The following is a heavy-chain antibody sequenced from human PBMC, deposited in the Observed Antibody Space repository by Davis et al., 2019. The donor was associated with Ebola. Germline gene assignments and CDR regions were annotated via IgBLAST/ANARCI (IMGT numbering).Heavy chain of an antibody. CDR2: IYSGGST. J-gene: IGHJ4*02. V-gene: IGHV3-53*01. Sequence: GESLKISCAASGFTFSSYAMSWVRQAPGKGLEWVSVIYSGGSTYYADSVKGRFTISRDNSKNTLYLQMNSLRAEDTAVYYCASAVTFGGATDYWGQGTLVTVSS. D-gene: IGHD3-16*01. CDR1: GFTFSSYA. CDR3: ASAVTFGGATDY.